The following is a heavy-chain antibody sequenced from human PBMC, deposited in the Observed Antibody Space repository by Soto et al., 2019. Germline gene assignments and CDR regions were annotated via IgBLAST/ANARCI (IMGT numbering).Heavy chain of an antibody. D-gene: IGHD3-10*01. CDR2: ASGSGGRA. V-gene: IGHV3-23*01. Sequence: EVQLLESGGGLVQPGGSLRLACAASGFTFRNHAMSWVRQAPGKGLEWVSSASGSGGRAHYADSVKGRFTISRDNSKNTLYPQINSLRVEDTAVYHCATELWRYGPNEGWLDPWGQGTLVTVSS. CDR1: GFTFRNHA. CDR3: ATELWRYGPNEGWLDP. J-gene: IGHJ5*01.